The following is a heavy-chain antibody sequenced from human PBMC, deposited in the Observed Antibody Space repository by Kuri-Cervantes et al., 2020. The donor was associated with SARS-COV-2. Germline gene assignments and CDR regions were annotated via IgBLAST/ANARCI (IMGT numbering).Heavy chain of an antibody. V-gene: IGHV1-69*06. J-gene: IGHJ4*02. CDR3: ATGEGYAPRSPPTD. CDR1: GGTFSTYG. D-gene: IGHD3-16*01. CDR2: IIPFFGTP. Sequence: SVKVSCKASGGTFSTYGFTWVRQAPGQGLEWMGGIIPFFGTPNYAQKFQGRVTMTEDTSTDTAYMELSSLRSEDTAVYYCATGEGYAPRSPPTDWGQGTLVTVSS.